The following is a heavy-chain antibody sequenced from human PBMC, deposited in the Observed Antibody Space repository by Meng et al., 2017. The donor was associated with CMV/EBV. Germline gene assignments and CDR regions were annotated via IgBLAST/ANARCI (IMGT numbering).Heavy chain of an antibody. CDR1: GYTFTGYY. D-gene: IGHD1-26*01. J-gene: IGHJ4*02. CDR2: INPNSGGT. V-gene: IGHV1-2*02. Sequence: QVRVVQSGAEVKKPGASLKVSCKASGYTFTGYYMHWVRQAPGQGLEWMGWINPNSGGTNYAQKFQGRVTMTRDTSISTAYMELSRLRSDDTAVYYCARTPSYSGSQRPFDYWGQGTLVTVSS. CDR3: ARTPSYSGSQRPFDY.